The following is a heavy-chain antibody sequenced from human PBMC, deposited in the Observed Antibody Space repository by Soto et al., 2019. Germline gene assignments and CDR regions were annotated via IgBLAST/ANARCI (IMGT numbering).Heavy chain of an antibody. Sequence: EVQLVESGGGLVKPGGSLRLSCAASGFTFSSYSMNWVRQAPGKGLEWVSSISSSSSYIYYADSVKGRFTISRDNAKNSLHPQMNNLRAEDTDVYYWARATGKEQWLVLDAFDIWGQGTMVTVSS. J-gene: IGHJ3*02. CDR3: ARATGKEQWLVLDAFDI. V-gene: IGHV3-21*01. D-gene: IGHD6-19*01. CDR2: ISSSSSYI. CDR1: GFTFSSYS.